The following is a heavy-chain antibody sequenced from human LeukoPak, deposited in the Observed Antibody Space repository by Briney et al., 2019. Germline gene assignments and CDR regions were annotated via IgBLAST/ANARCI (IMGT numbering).Heavy chain of an antibody. Sequence: PSETLSLTCTVSGGSISSYYWSWIRQPPGKGLEWIGYIYYSGSTNYNPSLKSRVTISVDTSKNQFSLRLSSVTAADTAVYYCARTTEGYCRGGSCYYYYYYYMDVWGKGTTVTVSS. J-gene: IGHJ6*03. D-gene: IGHD2-15*01. CDR3: ARTTEGYCRGGSCYYYYYYYMDV. V-gene: IGHV4-59*01. CDR1: GGSISSYY. CDR2: IYYSGST.